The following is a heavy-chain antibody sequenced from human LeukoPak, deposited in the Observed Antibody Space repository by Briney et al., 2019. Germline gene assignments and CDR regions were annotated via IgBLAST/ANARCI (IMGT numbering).Heavy chain of an antibody. CDR3: AKPSTIFGVVMPFDY. CDR2: ISDSGSTT. V-gene: IGHV3-23*01. J-gene: IGHJ4*02. Sequence: GGSLRLSCAASGFTFSSYGMSWVRRAPGKGLEWVSSISDSGSTTYYPDSVKGRFSISRDNSKNTFYLQMNSLRAEDTAVYYCAKPSTIFGVVMPFDYWGQGTLVTVSS. CDR1: GFTFSSYG. D-gene: IGHD3-3*01.